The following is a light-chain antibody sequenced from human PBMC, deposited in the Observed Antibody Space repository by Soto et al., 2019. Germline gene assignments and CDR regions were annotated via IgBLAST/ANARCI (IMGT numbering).Light chain of an antibody. CDR3: QQRSNWPPGLT. CDR1: QSVSSY. CDR2: DAS. J-gene: IGKJ4*01. V-gene: IGKV3-11*01. Sequence: EIVLTQSPATLSLSPGERATLSCRASQSVSSYLAWYQQKPGQAPRLLIYDASNRATGIPARFSGSGSGTDFTLTISSLEHEDVAVYYCQQRSNWPPGLTFGGGTKVEIK.